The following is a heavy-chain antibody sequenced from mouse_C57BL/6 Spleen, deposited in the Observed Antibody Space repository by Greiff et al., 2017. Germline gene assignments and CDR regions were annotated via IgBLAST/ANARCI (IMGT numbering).Heavy chain of an antibody. Sequence: QVQLQQSGPELVKPGASVKISCKASGYAFSSSWMNWVKQRPGKGLEWIGRIYPGDGDTNYNGKFKGKATLTADKSSSTAYMQLSSLTSEDSAVYFCAHYGSSPYYAMDYWGQGTSVTVSS. CDR1: GYAFSSSW. CDR2: IYPGDGDT. J-gene: IGHJ4*01. CDR3: AHYGSSPYYAMDY. V-gene: IGHV1-82*01. D-gene: IGHD1-1*01.